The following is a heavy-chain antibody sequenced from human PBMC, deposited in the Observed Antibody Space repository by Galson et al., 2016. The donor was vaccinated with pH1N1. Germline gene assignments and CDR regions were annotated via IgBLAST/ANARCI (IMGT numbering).Heavy chain of an antibody. V-gene: IGHV3-7*01. CDR3: ARTGSDYDTYYFHYGMDV. CDR2: INQDGSDK. D-gene: IGHD5-12*01. Sequence: SLRLSCAASGFTFNSFWMSWVRQAPGKGLEWVANINQDGSDKNYVASVKGRFTISRGNPKNSLYLQMNSLRAEDTAVYYCARTGSDYDTYYFHYGMDVWGQGTTVTVSS. J-gene: IGHJ6*02. CDR1: GFTFNSFW.